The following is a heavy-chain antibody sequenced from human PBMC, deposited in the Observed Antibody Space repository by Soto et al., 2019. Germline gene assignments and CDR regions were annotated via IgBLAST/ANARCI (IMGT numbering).Heavy chain of an antibody. CDR3: ARWGHPAVKAFDI. Sequence: SETLSLTCTVSGASVNDYYWNWVRQPLGKGLEWIGFIHYTGSRIFNPSLQSRVTMSVDVSQNQFSLRLTSVTAADTAIYYCARWGHPAVKAFDIWGQGTTVTVSS. J-gene: IGHJ3*02. CDR1: GASVNDYY. D-gene: IGHD3-16*01. CDR2: IHYTGSR. V-gene: IGHV4-59*02.